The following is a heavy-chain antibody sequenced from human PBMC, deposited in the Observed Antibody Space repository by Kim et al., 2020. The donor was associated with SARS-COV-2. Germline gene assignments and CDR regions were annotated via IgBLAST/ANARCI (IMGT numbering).Heavy chain of an antibody. CDR2: SNPKSGDT. D-gene: IGHD3-3*01. CDR1: GYTFTAYY. V-gene: IGHV1-2*02. Sequence: ASVKVSCKTSGYTFTAYYVHWVRQAPGQGLEWVGWSNPKSGDTQYARKFEGRVTMTGDTSTATVYMELAGLTSDDTAIYYCARQANYEAAYWGQGTLIIVSS. CDR3: ARQANYEAAY. J-gene: IGHJ4*02.